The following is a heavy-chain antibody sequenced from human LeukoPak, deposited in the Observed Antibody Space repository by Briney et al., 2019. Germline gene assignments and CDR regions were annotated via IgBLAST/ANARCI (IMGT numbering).Heavy chain of an antibody. CDR2: ISAYNGNT. CDR1: GGTFSSYG. J-gene: IGHJ4*02. CDR3: ARDSLAYCGGDCYYDY. V-gene: IGHV1-18*01. D-gene: IGHD2-21*02. Sequence: GSSVKVSCKASGGTFSSYGISWVRQAPGQGLEWMGWISAYNGNTNYAQKLQGRVTMTTDTSTSTAYMELRSLRSDDTAVYYCARDSLAYCGGDCYYDYWGQGTLVTVSS.